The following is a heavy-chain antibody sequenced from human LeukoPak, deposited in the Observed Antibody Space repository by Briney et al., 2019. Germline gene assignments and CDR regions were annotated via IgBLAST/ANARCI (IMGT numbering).Heavy chain of an antibody. CDR3: ARHRTQITMIVVVTSDYFDY. D-gene: IGHD3-22*01. CDR1: GGSISSYY. Sequence: SETLSLTCTVSGGSISSYYWSWIRQPPGKGLEWIGYIYYSGSTNYNPPLKSRVTISVDTSKNQFSLKLSSVTAADTAVYYCARHRTQITMIVVVTSDYFDYWGQGTLVTVSS. V-gene: IGHV4-59*08. J-gene: IGHJ4*02. CDR2: IYYSGST.